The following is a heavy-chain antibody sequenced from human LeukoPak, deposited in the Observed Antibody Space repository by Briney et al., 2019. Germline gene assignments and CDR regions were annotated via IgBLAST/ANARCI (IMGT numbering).Heavy chain of an antibody. CDR2: ITGDSHTI. CDR3: ARDRVGGSFDY. CDR1: GFAFSSYA. J-gene: IGHJ4*02. Sequence: GGSLRLSCAASGFAFSSYAMSWVRQAPGKGLDWVSFITGDSHTIYYADSVKGRFTVSRDNAENSLYLQINSLSAEDTAVYYCARDRVGGSFDYWGQGTLVTVSS. V-gene: IGHV3-48*01. D-gene: IGHD6-19*01.